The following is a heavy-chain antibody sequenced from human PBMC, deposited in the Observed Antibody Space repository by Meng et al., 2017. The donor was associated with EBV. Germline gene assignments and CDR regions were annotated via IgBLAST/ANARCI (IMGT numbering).Heavy chain of an antibody. J-gene: IGHJ4*02. Sequence: QITLKESGPTLLKPTQTLTLTCTFSGFSLSTRGVGVGWSRQPPGNALEWLALIYWDDDKRYSPSLKSRLTITKDTSKNQVVLTMTNMDPVDAATYYCAHIIAARPFDYWGQGTLVTVSS. V-gene: IGHV2-5*02. D-gene: IGHD6-6*01. CDR3: AHIIAARPFDY. CDR1: GFSLSTRGVG. CDR2: IYWDDDK.